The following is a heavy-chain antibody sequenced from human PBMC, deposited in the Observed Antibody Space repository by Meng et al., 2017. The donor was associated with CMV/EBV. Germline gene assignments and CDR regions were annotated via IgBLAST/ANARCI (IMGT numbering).Heavy chain of an antibody. CDR1: GFTFSDYY. CDR2: ISSSGSTI. CDR3: ARDLGYCSGGSCYSYYFDY. D-gene: IGHD2-15*01. J-gene: IGHJ4*02. Sequence: GESLKISCAASGFTFSDYYMSWIRQAPGKGLEWDSYISSSGSTIYYADSVKGRFTISRDNAKNSLYLQMNSLRAEDTAVYYCARDLGYCSGGSCYSYYFDYRGQGTLVTVSS. V-gene: IGHV3-11*01.